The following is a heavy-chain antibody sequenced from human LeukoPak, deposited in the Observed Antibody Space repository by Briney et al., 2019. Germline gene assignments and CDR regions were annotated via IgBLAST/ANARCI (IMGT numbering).Heavy chain of an antibody. Sequence: PSETLSLTCPVSGGSISSDYWSWIRQPPGKGLEWIGYIYYSGSTNYNPSLKSRFTISVDTSKNQFSLKLSSVTAADTAVYYCARSSRITIFGVVTSARYYYMDVWGKGTTVTVSS. D-gene: IGHD3-3*01. CDR2: IYYSGST. V-gene: IGHV4-59*01. CDR1: GGSISSDY. J-gene: IGHJ6*03. CDR3: ARSSRITIFGVVTSARYYYMDV.